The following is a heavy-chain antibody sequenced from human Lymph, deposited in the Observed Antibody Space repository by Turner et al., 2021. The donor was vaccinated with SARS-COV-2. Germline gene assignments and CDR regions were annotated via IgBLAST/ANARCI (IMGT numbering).Heavy chain of an antibody. V-gene: IGHV3-30-3*01. Sequence: QVQLVESGGGVVQPGGSLRLSCAASGFTFSSYAMNWVRQAPGKGLECVTLISYDGSNKYYADSVKGRFTISRDNSKNTLYLQMNSLRAEDTAVYYCARSGPNFDFWGQGTLVTVSS. J-gene: IGHJ4*02. D-gene: IGHD7-27*01. CDR2: ISYDGSNK. CDR3: ARSGPNFDF. CDR1: GFTFSSYA.